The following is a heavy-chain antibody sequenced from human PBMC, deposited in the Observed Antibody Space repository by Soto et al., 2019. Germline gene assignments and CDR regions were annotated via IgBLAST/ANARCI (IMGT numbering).Heavy chain of an antibody. J-gene: IGHJ6*02. V-gene: IGHV3-9*01. D-gene: IGHD2-21*01. Sequence: VQLVESGGDLVQPGRSLRLSCATSGFALSNSAMHWVRQVPGGGLEWVSGMYSSGDVGYADSVRGRFTMSRDVARNSLYLQINSLRADDTAFYYCVKDNLFGGADVWGQWTTVIVSS. CDR3: VKDNLFGGADV. CDR1: GFALSNSA. CDR2: MYSSGDV.